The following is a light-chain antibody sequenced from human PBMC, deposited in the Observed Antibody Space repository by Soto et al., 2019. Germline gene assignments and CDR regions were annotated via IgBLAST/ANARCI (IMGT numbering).Light chain of an antibody. Sequence: MVTTQSPATLSVSPGERATLSCRASQSVSSNLGWYQQKPGQAPRLLIHGASTRAAGIPARFSGSGSGTEFTLSISSLQSEDFAVYYCQQYHNWRTFGQGTKVEIK. CDR1: QSVSSN. J-gene: IGKJ1*01. CDR2: GAS. CDR3: QQYHNWRT. V-gene: IGKV3-15*01.